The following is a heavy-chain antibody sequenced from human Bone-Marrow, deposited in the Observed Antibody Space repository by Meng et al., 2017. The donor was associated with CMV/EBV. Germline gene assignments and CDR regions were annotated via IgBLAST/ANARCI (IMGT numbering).Heavy chain of an antibody. Sequence: GESLKISCAASGFIFRSYAMHWVRQAPGKGLEWVAIISYDGSNKYYADSVKGRFTISRDNSKNTLYLQMNSLRAEDTAVYYCARGKGSYVADDYGMDVWGQGTTVTVSS. CDR1: GFIFRSYA. CDR3: ARGKGSYVADDYGMDV. CDR2: ISYDGSNK. J-gene: IGHJ6*02. V-gene: IGHV3-30*04. D-gene: IGHD3-10*02.